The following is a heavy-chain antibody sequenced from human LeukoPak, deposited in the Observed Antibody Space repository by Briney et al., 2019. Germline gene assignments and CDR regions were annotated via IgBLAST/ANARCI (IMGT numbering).Heavy chain of an antibody. CDR1: GGSFSGYY. CDR3: ARGPNVVVRYFDWLLSPPSRDV. CDR2: INHSGST. Sequence: SETLSLTCAVYGGSFSGYYWSWIRQPPGKGLEWIGEINHSGSTNYNPSLKSRVSISVDTSKNQFSLKLGSVTAADTAVYYCARGPNVVVRYFDWLLSPPSRDVWGKGTTVTVSS. D-gene: IGHD3-9*01. V-gene: IGHV4-34*01. J-gene: IGHJ6*04.